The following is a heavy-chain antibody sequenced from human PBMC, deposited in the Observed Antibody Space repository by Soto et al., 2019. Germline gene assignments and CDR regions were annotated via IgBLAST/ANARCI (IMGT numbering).Heavy chain of an antibody. V-gene: IGHV4-30-4*01. CDR1: GGSISSGDYY. Sequence: SETLSLTCTVSGGSISSGDYYWSWIRQPPGKGLEWIGYIYYSGSTYYNPSLKSRVTISVDTSKNQFSLKLSPVTAADTAVYYCASYSGSYYGTHDYWGQGTLVTVS. CDR3: ASYSGSYYGTHDY. D-gene: IGHD1-26*01. J-gene: IGHJ4*02. CDR2: IYYSGST.